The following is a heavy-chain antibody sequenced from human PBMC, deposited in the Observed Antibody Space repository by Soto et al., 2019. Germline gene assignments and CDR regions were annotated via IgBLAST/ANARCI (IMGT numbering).Heavy chain of an antibody. D-gene: IGHD2-8*01. Sequence: GGSLRLSCAASGGTCISYAMSWVRQATGKGLEWVSAISGSGGSTYYADSVKGRFTISRDNSKNTLYLQMNSLRAEDTAVYYCAKFSNGVPYYFDYWGQGTLVTVSS. J-gene: IGHJ4*02. CDR1: GGTCISYA. CDR2: ISGSGGST. CDR3: AKFSNGVPYYFDY. V-gene: IGHV3-23*01.